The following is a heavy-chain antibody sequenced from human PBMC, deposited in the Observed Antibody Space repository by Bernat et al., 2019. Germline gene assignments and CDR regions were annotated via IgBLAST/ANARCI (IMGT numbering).Heavy chain of an antibody. CDR2: ISYDGSNK. V-gene: IGHV3-30*03. CDR3: AILLGTGTTRRDAFDI. J-gene: IGHJ3*02. Sequence: QVQLVESGGGVVQPGRSLRLSCAASGFTFSSYGMHWVRQAPGKGLEWVAVISYDGSNKYYADYVKGRFTISRDNSKNTLYLQMNSLRAEDTAVYYCAILLGTGTTRRDAFDIWGQGTMVTVSS. CDR1: GFTFSSYG. D-gene: IGHD1-7*01.